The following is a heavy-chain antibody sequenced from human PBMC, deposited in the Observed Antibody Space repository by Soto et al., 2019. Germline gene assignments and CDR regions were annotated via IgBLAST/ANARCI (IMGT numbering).Heavy chain of an antibody. CDR3: ARDWKSSGLDV. CDR1: GFTFSSYW. J-gene: IGHJ6*02. CDR2: IKQDGSEK. Sequence: EVQLVESGGGLVQPGGSLRLSCAASGFTFSSYWMSWVRQAPGKGLEWVANIKQDGSEKYYVDSVKGRFTISRDNAKNSMYLQMNSLRAEDTAVYDCARDWKSSGLDVWGQGTTVTVSS. D-gene: IGHD6-19*01. V-gene: IGHV3-7*03.